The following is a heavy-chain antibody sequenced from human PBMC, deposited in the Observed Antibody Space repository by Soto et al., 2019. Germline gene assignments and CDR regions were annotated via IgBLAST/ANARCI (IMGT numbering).Heavy chain of an antibody. V-gene: IGHV3-23*01. D-gene: IGHD3-10*01. Sequence: QLLQSGGGLVQPGGSLTHSCAASGFTFGTTDMSWVRQAPGEGLEWVSTIDGSGGITYYADSVKGRFTISRDNSRNTVYLQMNSLRGDDTALYYCVKNSGWFNTWGQGALVTVSS. J-gene: IGHJ5*02. CDR3: VKNSGWFNT. CDR2: IDGSGGIT. CDR1: GFTFGTTD.